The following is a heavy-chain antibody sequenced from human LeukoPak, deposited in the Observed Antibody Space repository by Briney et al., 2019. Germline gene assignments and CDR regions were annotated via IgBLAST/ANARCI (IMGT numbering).Heavy chain of an antibody. V-gene: IGHV4-59*01. CDR3: ARGGGLGTGMITDY. CDR1: GGSISSYY. J-gene: IGHJ4*02. Sequence: SEILSLTCTVSGGSISSYYWSWIRQPPGKGLEWVGYIYYSGSTNYNPSLTSRVTISVDTSENQFSLKLSSVTAADTAVYYCARGGGLGTGMITDYWGQGILVTVSS. CDR2: IYYSGST. D-gene: IGHD5-18*01.